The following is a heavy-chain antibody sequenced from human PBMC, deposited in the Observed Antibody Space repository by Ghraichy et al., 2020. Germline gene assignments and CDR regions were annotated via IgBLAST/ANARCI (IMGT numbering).Heavy chain of an antibody. Sequence: QTLSLTCNVSGGSISTSPYYWVWIRQPPGKGLEWIGTVYYSGAAYYNPSLKSRLTISVDRSKNQFSLSLSSVTAADAAVYYCSRRASGTMLDDWGRGTLVTVSS. J-gene: IGHJ4*02. CDR1: GGSISTSPYY. CDR3: SRRASGTMLDD. D-gene: IGHD1-7*01. V-gene: IGHV4-39*01. CDR2: VYYSGAA.